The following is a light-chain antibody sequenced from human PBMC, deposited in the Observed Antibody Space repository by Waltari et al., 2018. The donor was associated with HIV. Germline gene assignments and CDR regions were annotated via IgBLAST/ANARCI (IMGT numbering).Light chain of an antibody. Sequence: IVLTQSPAALSVFPGQRATLSCRTSPRVGRSLAWYQQKPGQSPRLLVYGASTRATGVPARFSGDGSGTSFTLTISSLQPEDFAVYYCQYYNTWPPMYTFGQGTKLEI. CDR1: PRVGRS. CDR2: GAS. V-gene: IGKV3-15*01. J-gene: IGKJ2*01. CDR3: QYYNTWPPMYT.